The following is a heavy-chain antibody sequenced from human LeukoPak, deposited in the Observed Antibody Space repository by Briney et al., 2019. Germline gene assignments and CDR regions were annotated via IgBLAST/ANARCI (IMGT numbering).Heavy chain of an antibody. CDR3: ARLGNSSSWDY. CDR2: ISSSSSYI. J-gene: IGHJ4*02. V-gene: IGHV3-21*01. Sequence: GGSLRLSCAASGFTFSSYSMNWVRQAPGKGLEWVSSISSSSSYIYYADLVKGRFTISRDNAKNSLYLQMSSLRAEDTAVYYCARLGNSSSWDYWGQGTLVTVSS. CDR1: GFTFSSYS. D-gene: IGHD6-13*01.